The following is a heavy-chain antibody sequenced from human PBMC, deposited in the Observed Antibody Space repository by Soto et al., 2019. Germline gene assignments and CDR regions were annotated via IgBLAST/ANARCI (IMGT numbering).Heavy chain of an antibody. J-gene: IGHJ6*02. Sequence: QVQLQQWGAGLLKPSETLSLTCAVYGGSFSGYSWSWIRQPPGKGLEWIGEINHRGSTNYNPSLKSQVTKSVDTNKNQFSLKLSSETAADTSVYYCAGGHELRYFDWLLEAYYYYGMEVWGQGTTVTVSS. CDR1: GGSFSGYS. D-gene: IGHD3-9*01. V-gene: IGHV4-34*01. CDR3: AGGHELRYFDWLLEAYYYYGMEV. CDR2: INHRGST.